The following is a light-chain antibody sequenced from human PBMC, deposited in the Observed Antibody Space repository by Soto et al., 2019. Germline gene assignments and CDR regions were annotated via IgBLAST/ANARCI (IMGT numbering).Light chain of an antibody. J-gene: IGKJ1*01. Sequence: DVQMTQSQSSLSASVGDRVTLTCRAMQGISHSLAWYQPRPGKVPKLLIYYAANLQFGVPSRFSGSGSGTDFTLTISSLQAEDVGTYSCQQYTKDTPGTFGQGTTVDIK. CDR1: QGISHS. V-gene: IGKV1-27*01. CDR2: YAA. CDR3: QQYTKDTPGT.